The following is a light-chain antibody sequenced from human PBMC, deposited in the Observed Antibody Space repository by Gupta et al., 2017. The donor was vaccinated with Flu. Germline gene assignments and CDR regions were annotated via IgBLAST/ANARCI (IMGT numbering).Light chain of an antibody. J-gene: IGLJ3*02. Sequence: QVALPQSPSASASLGASVTLTCILSSGNSSYAIAWYQQQPEKGPRYLMKVNSDGSHSKGDGIPDRFSGSSSGADRYLTISSLQAEDEDDYHCQTWGAASWVFGGGTKLTVL. V-gene: IGLV4-69*01. CDR1: SGNSSYA. CDR3: QTWGAASWV. CDR2: VNSDGSH.